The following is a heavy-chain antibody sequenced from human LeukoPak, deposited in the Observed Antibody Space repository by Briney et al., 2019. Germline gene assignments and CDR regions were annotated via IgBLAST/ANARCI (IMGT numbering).Heavy chain of an antibody. V-gene: IGHV3-20*04. CDR1: GFTFDDYA. CDR3: ARQRISAVGSTWNYLDY. J-gene: IGHJ4*02. D-gene: IGHD1-26*01. CDR2: INWNGAST. Sequence: PGGSLRLSCAASGFTFDDYAMSWVRQPPGKGLEWVSGINWNGASTGYADSVKGRFTISRDNAKTSLYLQMSSLGAEDTALYYCARQRISAVGSTWNYLDYWGQGTLVTVSS.